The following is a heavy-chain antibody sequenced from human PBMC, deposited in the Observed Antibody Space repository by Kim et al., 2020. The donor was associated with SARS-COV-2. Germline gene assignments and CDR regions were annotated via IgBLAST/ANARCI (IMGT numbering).Heavy chain of an antibody. CDR3: ARDRSSGWYAGYYYGMDV. D-gene: IGHD6-19*01. V-gene: IGHV4-59*01. Sequence: NPPLKSRVTLSVDTSKNQFSLELSSVTAADTAVYYCARDRSSGWYAGYYYGMDVWGQGTTVTVSS. J-gene: IGHJ6*02.